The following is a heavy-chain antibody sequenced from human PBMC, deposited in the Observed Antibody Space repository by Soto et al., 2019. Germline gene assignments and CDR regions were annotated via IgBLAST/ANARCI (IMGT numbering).Heavy chain of an antibody. CDR3: AITYYYDSSGPFHG. CDR1: GYSFISYW. J-gene: IGHJ3*01. V-gene: IGHV5-51*01. Sequence: LGEFLKISCKGSGYSFISYWIGWVRQMPGKGLEWMGIIYPGDSDTRYSPSFQGQVTISADKSISTAYLQWSSLKASDTAMYYCAITYYYDSSGPFHGWGQGTMVTVSS. D-gene: IGHD3-22*01. CDR2: IYPGDSDT.